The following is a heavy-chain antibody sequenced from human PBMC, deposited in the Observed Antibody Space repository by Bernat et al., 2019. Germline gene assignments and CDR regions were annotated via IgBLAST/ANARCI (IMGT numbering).Heavy chain of an antibody. CDR2: IYFAGNT. CDR3: ARHKSHHDWLDP. D-gene: IGHD1-14*01. J-gene: IGHJ5*02. CDR1: GDSISSDTFH. V-gene: IGHV4-39*01. Sequence: QLQLQESGPGLVEPSETLSLTCTVSGDSISSDTFHWGWIRQPPGKGLEFIAIIYFAGNTYYNPSLKSRVAISVDTSKNQFSLKLNSVTAADTAIYYCARHKSHHDWLDPWGQGTLVTVSS.